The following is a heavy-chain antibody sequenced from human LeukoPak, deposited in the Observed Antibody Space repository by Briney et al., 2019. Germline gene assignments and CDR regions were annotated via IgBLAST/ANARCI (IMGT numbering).Heavy chain of an antibody. CDR3: ARDFWAGPSYYYYYGMDV. CDR2: IYHSGST. CDR1: GGSISSSNW. J-gene: IGHJ6*02. D-gene: IGHD3/OR15-3a*01. V-gene: IGHV4-4*02. Sequence: PSGTLSLTCAVSGGSISSSNWWSWVRQPPGKGLEWIGEIYHSGSTYYNPSLKSRVTISVDKSKNQFSLKLSSVTAADTAVYYCARDFWAGPSYYYYYGMDVWGQGTTVTVSS.